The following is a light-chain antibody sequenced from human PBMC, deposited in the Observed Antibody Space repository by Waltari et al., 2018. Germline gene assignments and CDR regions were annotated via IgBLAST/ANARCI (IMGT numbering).Light chain of an antibody. CDR1: QSLSSTY. CDR3: QQYGRSPYT. J-gene: IGKJ2*01. V-gene: IGKV3-20*01. Sequence: IVLTQSPGTLSLSSGERATVSCRASQSLSSTYLAWYQQKPGQAPRLLIYGASSRATGIPDRFSGSGSGTDFTLSISRLEPEDSAVYYCQQYGRSPYTFGQGTKLEIK. CDR2: GAS.